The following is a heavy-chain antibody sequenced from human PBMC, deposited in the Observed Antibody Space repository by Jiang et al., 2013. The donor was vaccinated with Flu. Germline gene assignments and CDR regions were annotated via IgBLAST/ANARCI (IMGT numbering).Heavy chain of an antibody. V-gene: IGHV4-39*01. CDR3: ARLLAMVTRVDFQH. J-gene: IGHJ1*01. D-gene: IGHD5-18*01. Sequence: GSGLVKPSETLSLTCTVSGGSISSSSYYWGWIRQPPGKGLEWIGSIYYSGSTYYNPSLKSRVTISVDTSKNQFSLKLSSVTAADTAVYYCARLLAMVTRVDFQHWGQGTLVTVSS. CDR1: GGSISSSSYY. CDR2: IYYSGST.